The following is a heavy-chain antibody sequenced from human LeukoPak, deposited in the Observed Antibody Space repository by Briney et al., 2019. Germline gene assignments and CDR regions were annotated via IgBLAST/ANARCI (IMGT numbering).Heavy chain of an antibody. CDR1: GGSFSGYY. V-gene: IGHV4-34*01. D-gene: IGHD2-2*01. CDR3: ARRSHCSSTSSHNYYYYMDV. CDR2: INHSGST. Sequence: SETLSLTCAVYGGSFSGYYWSWIRQPPGKGLEWIGEINHSGSTNYNPSLKSRVTISVDTSKNQFSLKLSSVTAADTAVYYCARRSHCSSTSSHNYYYYMDVWGKGTTVTVSS. J-gene: IGHJ6*03.